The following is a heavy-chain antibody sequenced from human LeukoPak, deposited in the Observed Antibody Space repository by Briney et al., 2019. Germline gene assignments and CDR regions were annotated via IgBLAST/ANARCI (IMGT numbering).Heavy chain of an antibody. CDR1: GSTFSSYA. D-gene: IGHD2-2*01. Sequence: ASVKVSCKASGSTFSSYAISWVRQAPGQGLEWMGGIIPIFGTANYAQKFQGRVTITADESTSTAYMELSSLRSEDTAVYYCASQYCSSTSCYAFDPWGQGTLVTVSS. CDR3: ASQYCSSTSCYAFDP. J-gene: IGHJ5*02. CDR2: IIPIFGTA. V-gene: IGHV1-69*13.